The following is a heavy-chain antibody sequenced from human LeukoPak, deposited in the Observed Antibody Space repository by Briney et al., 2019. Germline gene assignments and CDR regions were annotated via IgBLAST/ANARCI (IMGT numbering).Heavy chain of an antibody. J-gene: IGHJ3*02. D-gene: IGHD1-7*01. CDR2: ISSRSSHI. V-gene: IGHV3-21*01. CDR3: ARGGTGATRDDTFDI. Sequence: PGRSPRLSCADSGFTFSSYSMNWVRQAPGKGLEWVSSISSRSSHIFYADSVKGRFTISRENAKNSLYLQMNSLRAEDTAVYYCARGGTGATRDDTFDIWGQGTMVTVSS. CDR1: GFTFSSYS.